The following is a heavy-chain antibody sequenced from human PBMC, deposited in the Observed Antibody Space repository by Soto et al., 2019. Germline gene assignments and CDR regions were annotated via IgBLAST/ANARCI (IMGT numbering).Heavy chain of an antibody. CDR3: ARGRVFRAFGPTVTNTNYPSKRAPTFDY. J-gene: IGHJ4*02. CDR1: GGSFSGYY. Sequence: TSETLSLTCAVYGGSFSGYYWSWIRQPPGKGLEWIGEINHSGSTNYNPSLKSRVTISVDTSKNQFSLKLSSVTAADTAVYYCARGRVFRAFGPTVTNTNYPSKRAPTFDYWGQGTLVTVSS. V-gene: IGHV4-34*01. D-gene: IGHD4-17*01. CDR2: INHSGST.